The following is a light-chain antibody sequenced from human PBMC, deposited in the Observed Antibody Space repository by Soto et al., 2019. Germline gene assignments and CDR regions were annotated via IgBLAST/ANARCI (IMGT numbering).Light chain of an antibody. Sequence: DIQMTQSPSSLSASVGDRVTITCRASQSISSYLNWYQQKPGKAPKLLIYAASSLQSGVPSRFSGSGSGTDFTLTISSLQPEDFATYYCQQSYSTPFTFGPVTNVDIK. CDR1: QSISSY. CDR2: AAS. J-gene: IGKJ3*01. CDR3: QQSYSTPFT. V-gene: IGKV1-39*01.